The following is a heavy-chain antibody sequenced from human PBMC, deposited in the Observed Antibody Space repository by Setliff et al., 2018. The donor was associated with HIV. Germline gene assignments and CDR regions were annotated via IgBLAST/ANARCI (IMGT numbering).Heavy chain of an antibody. CDR2: VRKKVNSYTT. V-gene: IGHV3-72*01. D-gene: IGHD1-26*01. CDR1: GFMFSDHY. J-gene: IGHJ4*02. Sequence: RLSCAASGFMFSDHYMDWVRQAPGKGLEWVGRVRKKVNSYTTEYAASVKGRFTISRDDSKNSLYLQMNSLKTEDTAVYYCARPDYSGSYSLDYWGQGTLVTVSS. CDR3: ARPDYSGSYSLDY.